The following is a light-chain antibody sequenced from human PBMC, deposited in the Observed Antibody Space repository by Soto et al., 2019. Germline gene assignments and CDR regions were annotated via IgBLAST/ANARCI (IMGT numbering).Light chain of an antibody. CDR3: MQGTHWPIT. Sequence: DVVMTQSPLSLPVTLGQPASISCRSHQSLVHSDGIAYFSWFQQRPGRSPRXLIYKVSNRDSGVPARFSGSGSGTDFALKISRVEAEDVGVYYCMQGTHWPITFGQGTRLEIK. CDR1: QSLVHSDGIAY. V-gene: IGKV2-30*02. CDR2: KVS. J-gene: IGKJ5*01.